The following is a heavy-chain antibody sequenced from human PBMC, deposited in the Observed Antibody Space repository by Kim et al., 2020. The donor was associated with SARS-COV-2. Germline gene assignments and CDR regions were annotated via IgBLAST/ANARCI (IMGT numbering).Heavy chain of an antibody. CDR3: VREMQPPELLWFGELSSNHYYYGMDV. CDR1: GGSISSYY. D-gene: IGHD3-10*01. J-gene: IGHJ6*02. Sequence: SETLSLTCTVSGGSISSYYWSWIRQPPGKGLEWIGYIYYSGSTNYNPSLKSRVTISLDTSKNQFSLKLTSVTAADTAVYYCVREMQPPELLWFGELSSNHYYYGMDVWGQGTTVTVSS. V-gene: IGHV4-59*01. CDR2: IYYSGST.